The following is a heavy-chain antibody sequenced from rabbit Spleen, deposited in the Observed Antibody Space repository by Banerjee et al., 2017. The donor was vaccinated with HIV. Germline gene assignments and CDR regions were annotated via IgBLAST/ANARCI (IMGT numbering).Heavy chain of an antibody. CDR2: IYSGSSGTT. CDR3: GRAGEGGYGYLDL. J-gene: IGHJ4*01. Sequence: QEQLKESGGGLVQTGGSLKLSCKASGFTLSSYYMNWVRQAPGKGLEWIACIYSGSSGTTYYASWAKGRFTISKTSSTTVTLQMTSLTAADTATFFCGRAGEGGYGYLDLWGPGTLVTVS. D-gene: IGHD2-1*01. CDR1: GFTLSSYYM. V-gene: IGHV1S45*01.